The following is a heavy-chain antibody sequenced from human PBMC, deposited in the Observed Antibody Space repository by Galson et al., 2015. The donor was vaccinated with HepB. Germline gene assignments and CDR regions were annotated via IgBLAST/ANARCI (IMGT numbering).Heavy chain of an antibody. CDR2: ISSSGSTI. J-gene: IGHJ6*02. Sequence: LRLSCAASGFTFSSYEMNWVRQAPGKGLEWVSYISSSGSTIYYADSVKGRFTISRDNAKNSLYLQMNSLRAEDTAVYYCARVLLWFGELPTFYYGMDVWGQGTTVTVSS. CDR1: GFTFSSYE. V-gene: IGHV3-48*03. CDR3: ARVLLWFGELPTFYYGMDV. D-gene: IGHD3-10*01.